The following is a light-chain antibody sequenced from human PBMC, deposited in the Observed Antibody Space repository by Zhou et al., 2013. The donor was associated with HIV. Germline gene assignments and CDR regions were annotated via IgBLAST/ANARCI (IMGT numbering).Light chain of an antibody. J-gene: IGKJ3*01. CDR1: QSVSSSY. CDR2: GAS. CDR3: QQYGSA. V-gene: IGKV3-20*01. Sequence: EIVLTQSPGTLSLSPGERATLSCRASQSVSSSYLAWYQQKPGQAPRLLIYGASSRATGIPDRFSGSGSGTDFTLTISRLEPEDVGVYYCQQYGSAFGPGTKVDIK.